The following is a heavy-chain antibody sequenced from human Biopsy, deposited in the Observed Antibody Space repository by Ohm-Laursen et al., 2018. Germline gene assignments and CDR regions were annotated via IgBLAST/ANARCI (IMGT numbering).Heavy chain of an antibody. J-gene: IGHJ6*02. CDR1: GFTFSSYG. Sequence: SLRLSCAAAGFTFSSYGIHWVRQAPGKGLEWVAVIWNNGSNKYSADSVKGRFSISRDNSKNTVYLQMNSLRAADTAVYYCARGQDSSYLAYGMDVWGQGTTVTVSS. D-gene: IGHD6-19*01. CDR3: ARGQDSSYLAYGMDV. CDR2: IWNNGSNK. V-gene: IGHV3-33*01.